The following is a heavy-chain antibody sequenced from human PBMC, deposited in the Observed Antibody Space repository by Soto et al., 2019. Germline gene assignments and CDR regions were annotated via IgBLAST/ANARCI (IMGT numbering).Heavy chain of an antibody. V-gene: IGHV1-18*01. CDR3: ARILAAGGPADH. CDR1: GYTFTSYG. CDR2: VDALSGKT. J-gene: IGHJ4*02. Sequence: QVQLVQSGTEVKKPGASVKVSCKTSGYTFTSYGISWVRQAPGHGLEWMGWVDALSGKTQFSHKVQGRVTMTAGTSTNTAYMDLSSVNSDDKAVDYRARILAAGGPADHWGQGTLVPVSS.